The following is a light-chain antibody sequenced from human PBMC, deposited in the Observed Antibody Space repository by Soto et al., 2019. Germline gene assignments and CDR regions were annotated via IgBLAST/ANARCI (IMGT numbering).Light chain of an antibody. J-gene: IGKJ4*01. Sequence: EIVLTQSPATLSLSPGERATLSCRASQSLSTSLAWYQQKPGQAPRLLIYDASNRATGIAARFSGSGSGTDVTLSISSLEPEDSAVYYCQHRSNWPLTFGGGTKVDIK. V-gene: IGKV3-11*01. CDR3: QHRSNWPLT. CDR2: DAS. CDR1: QSLSTS.